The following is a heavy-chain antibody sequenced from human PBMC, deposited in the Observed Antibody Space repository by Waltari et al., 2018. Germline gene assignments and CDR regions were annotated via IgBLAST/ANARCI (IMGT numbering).Heavy chain of an antibody. J-gene: IGHJ3*02. D-gene: IGHD6-19*01. Sequence: EVQLLESGGGLVQPGGSLRLSCAASGFTFSSYAMSWVRQAPGKGLEWVSAISGSGGSTYYADSVKGRFTISRDNSKNTLYLQMNSLRAEDTAVYYCAKPTDGYSSGWTDAFDIWGQGTMVIVSS. V-gene: IGHV3-23*01. CDR3: AKPTDGYSSGWTDAFDI. CDR1: GFTFSSYA. CDR2: ISGSGGST.